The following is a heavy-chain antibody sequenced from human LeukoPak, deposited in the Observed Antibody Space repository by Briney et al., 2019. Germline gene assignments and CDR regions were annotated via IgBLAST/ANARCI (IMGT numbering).Heavy chain of an antibody. CDR2: IYTSGST. V-gene: IGHV4-4*07. CDR3: ARVTIGIVGATDFWFDP. J-gene: IGHJ5*02. D-gene: IGHD1-26*01. Sequence: SETLSLTCTVSGGSISSYYWSWIRQPAGKGLEWIGRIYTSGSTNYNPSLKSRVTMSVDTSKSQFSLKLSSVTAADTAVYYCARVTIGIVGATDFWFDPWGQGTLVTVSS. CDR1: GGSISSYY.